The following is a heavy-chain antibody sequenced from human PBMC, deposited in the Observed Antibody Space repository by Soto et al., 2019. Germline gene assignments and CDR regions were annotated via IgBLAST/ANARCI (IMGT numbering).Heavy chain of an antibody. V-gene: IGHV4-31*03. D-gene: IGHD3-10*01. CDR1: GGSISSGGYY. CDR3: ARVISITMVRGGFAFDI. J-gene: IGHJ3*02. CDR2: IYYSGST. Sequence: PSETLSLTCTVSGGSISSGGYYWSWIRQHPGKGLEWIGYIYYSGSTYYNPPLKSRVTISVDTSKNQFSLKLSSVTAADTAVYYCARVISITMVRGGFAFDIWGQGTMVTVSS.